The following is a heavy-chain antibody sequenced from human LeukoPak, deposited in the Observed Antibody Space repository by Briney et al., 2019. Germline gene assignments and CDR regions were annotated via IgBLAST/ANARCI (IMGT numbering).Heavy chain of an antibody. CDR1: GGSISSYY. D-gene: IGHD3-22*01. CDR3: ARADYYDSSITQGYFDL. J-gene: IGHJ2*01. CDR2: IYYSGST. Sequence: SETLSLTCTVSGGSISSYYWSWIRQAPGKGLEWIGYIYYSGSTNYNPSLKSRVTISVDTSKNQFSLKLSSVTAADTAVYYCARADYYDSSITQGYFDLWGRGTLVTVSS. V-gene: IGHV4-59*01.